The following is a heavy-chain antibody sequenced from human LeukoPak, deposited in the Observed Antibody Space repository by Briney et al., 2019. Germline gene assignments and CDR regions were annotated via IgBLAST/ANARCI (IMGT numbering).Heavy chain of an antibody. D-gene: IGHD3-9*01. Sequence: GGSLRLSCAASGFTFSSYAMSWVRQAPGKGLEWVSAISGSGGSTYHADSVKGRFTISRDNSKNTLYLQMNSLRAEDTAVYYCAKDLILDYDILIGAFDIWGQGTMVTVSS. V-gene: IGHV3-23*01. CDR3: AKDLILDYDILIGAFDI. CDR1: GFTFSSYA. CDR2: ISGSGGST. J-gene: IGHJ3*02.